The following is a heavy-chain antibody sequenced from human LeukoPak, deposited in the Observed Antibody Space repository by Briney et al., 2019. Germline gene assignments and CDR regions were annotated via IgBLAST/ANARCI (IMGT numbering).Heavy chain of an antibody. CDR1: GGSISSSSYH. V-gene: IGHV4-39*01. CDR2: IYYSGST. CDR3: ARTPSMVVTSEVY. J-gene: IGHJ4*02. Sequence: SETLSLTCTVSGGSISSSSYHWGWIRQPPGKGLEWIGSIYYSGSTYYNPSLKSRVTISVDTSKNQFSLKLSSVTAADTAVYYCARTPSMVVTSEVYWGQGTLVTVSS. D-gene: IGHD4-23*01.